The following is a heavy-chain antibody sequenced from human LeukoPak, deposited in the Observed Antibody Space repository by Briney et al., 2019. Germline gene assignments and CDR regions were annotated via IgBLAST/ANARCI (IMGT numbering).Heavy chain of an antibody. D-gene: IGHD3-10*01. CDR3: ETLRGNYGSGRYYSGYYYYYGMDV. Sequence: PSETLSLTCAVYGGSFSGYYWSWIRQPPGKGLEWIGEINHSGSTNYNPSLKSRVIISVDTSKNQFSLKLSCVTAAETAVYSCETLRGNYGSGRYYSGYYYYYGMDVWGQGTTVTVSS. CDR1: GGSFSGYY. CDR2: INHSGST. J-gene: IGHJ6*02. V-gene: IGHV4-34*01.